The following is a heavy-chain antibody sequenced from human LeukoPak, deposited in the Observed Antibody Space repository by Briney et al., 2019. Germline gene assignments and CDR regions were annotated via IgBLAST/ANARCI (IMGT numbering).Heavy chain of an antibody. CDR1: GFTFSSYS. CDR2: ISSSSSTI. CDR3: ARESYYDSSAYAFDI. V-gene: IGHV3-48*01. Sequence: PGGSLRLSCAASGFTFSSYSMNWVRQAPGKGLEWVSYISSSSSTIYYADSVKGRFTISRDNAKNSLYLQMNSLRAEDTAVYYCARESYYDSSAYAFDIWGQGTMVTVSS. J-gene: IGHJ3*02. D-gene: IGHD3-22*01.